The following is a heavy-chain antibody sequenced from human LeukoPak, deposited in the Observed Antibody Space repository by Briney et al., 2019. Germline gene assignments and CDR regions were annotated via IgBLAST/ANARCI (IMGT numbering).Heavy chain of an antibody. V-gene: IGHV3-33*08. D-gene: IGHD2-21*02. CDR2: IWYDGSNK. J-gene: IGHJ4*02. CDR1: GFTFSSCG. Sequence: GGSLRLSCAASGFTFSSCGMHWVRQAPGKGLEWVAIIWYDGSNKYYADSVKGRITISRDNSKNTLYLQMNSLRAEDTAVYYCATVRGCGGDCYYIDYWGQGTLVTVSS. CDR3: ATVRGCGGDCYYIDY.